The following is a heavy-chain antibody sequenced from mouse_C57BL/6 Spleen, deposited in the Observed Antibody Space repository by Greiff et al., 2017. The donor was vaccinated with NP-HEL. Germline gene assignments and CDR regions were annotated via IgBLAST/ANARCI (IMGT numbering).Heavy chain of an antibody. J-gene: IGHJ4*01. Sequence: VQLQQSDAELVKPGASVKISCKVSGYTFTDHTIHWMKQRPEQGLEWIGYIYPRDGSTKYNEKFKGKATLTADKSSSTAYMQLNSLTSEDSAVYFCARDYYGSSLYYYAMDYWGQGTSVTVSS. CDR2: IYPRDGST. D-gene: IGHD1-1*01. V-gene: IGHV1-78*01. CDR3: ARDYYGSSLYYYAMDY. CDR1: GYTFTDHT.